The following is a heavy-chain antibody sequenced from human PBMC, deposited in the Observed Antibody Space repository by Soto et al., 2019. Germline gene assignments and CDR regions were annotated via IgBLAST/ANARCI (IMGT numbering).Heavy chain of an antibody. V-gene: IGHV3-48*01. D-gene: IGHD3-22*01. J-gene: IGHJ3*01. CDR3: ARDQLYYNDISGRPLNAFDV. CDR2: IGIGSSTT. Sequence: GGSLRLSCAASGFTFRNYGMNWVRQAPGKGLEWVSYIGIGSSTTYYADSVKGRFTISADNAKNSPYLQMNSLRAEDTAVYYCARDQLYYNDISGRPLNAFDVWGQETMVTVSS. CDR1: GFTFRNYG.